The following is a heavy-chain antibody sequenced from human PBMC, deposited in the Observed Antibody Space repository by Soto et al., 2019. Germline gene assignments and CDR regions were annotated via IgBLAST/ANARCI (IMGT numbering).Heavy chain of an antibody. V-gene: IGHV3-48*02. D-gene: IGHD2-15*01. CDR3: ARDWDVVILSVPIPNYNYGMDV. J-gene: IGHJ6*02. CDR2: ISSRSDTL. CDR1: GFTFSAYA. Sequence: GGSLRLSCEGSGFTFSAYAMNWVRQAPGKGLEWVSYISSRSDTLYYADSVKGRFTISRDNAKNSVYLQVNNLRDEDTAVYYCARDWDVVILSVPIPNYNYGMDVWGQGTTVTVSS.